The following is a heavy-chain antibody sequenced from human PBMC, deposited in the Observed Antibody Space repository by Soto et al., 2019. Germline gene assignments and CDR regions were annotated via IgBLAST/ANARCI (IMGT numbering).Heavy chain of an antibody. J-gene: IGHJ6*02. D-gene: IGHD3-10*01. V-gene: IGHV3-74*03. CDR1: GFIFSSFW. Sequence: EVRLEEAGGGFVQPGGSLRVSCSGSGFIFSSFWMHWVRQGPGKGLEWVSRINGDGASLAYAESVKGRFSNSRDNVKNTLNLQMNSLGVDDTAVYFCAREGSLGLDVWGRGTTVTVS. CDR2: INGDGASL. CDR3: AREGSLGLDV.